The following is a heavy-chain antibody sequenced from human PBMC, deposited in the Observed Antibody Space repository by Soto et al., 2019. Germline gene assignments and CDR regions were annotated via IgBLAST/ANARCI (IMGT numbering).Heavy chain of an antibody. CDR2: FSLSGTT. J-gene: IGHJ4*02. CDR1: GASITGSFF. D-gene: IGHD6-19*01. V-gene: IGHV4-4*07. Sequence: SETLSLTCTVSGASITGSFFWSWIRQPAGKGLEWIGRFSLSGTTNYNPSLRSRVTMSADVSKNQFSLKLSSVTAADTAVYYCARLAVAGTSLDYWGQGTLVTVSS. CDR3: ARLAVAGTSLDY.